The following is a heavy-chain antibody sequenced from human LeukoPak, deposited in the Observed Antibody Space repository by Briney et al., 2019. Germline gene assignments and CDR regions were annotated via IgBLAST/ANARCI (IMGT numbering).Heavy chain of an antibody. Sequence: GGSLRLSCTASGFTFGDYAMSWIRQAPGKGLEWVGFIRSKAYGETADYAASVKGRFTISRDDSKAIAYLQMNSLKTEDTAVYHCTRDRGAYSLYDYWGQGTLVTVSS. CDR1: GFTFGDYA. V-gene: IGHV3-49*03. CDR3: TRDRGAYSLYDY. J-gene: IGHJ4*02. D-gene: IGHD4-11*01. CDR2: IRSKAYGETA.